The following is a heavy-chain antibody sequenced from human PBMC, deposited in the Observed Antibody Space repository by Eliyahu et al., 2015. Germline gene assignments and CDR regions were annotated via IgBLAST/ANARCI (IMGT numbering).Heavy chain of an antibody. CDR2: IRSKTHGGTT. CDR3: TRGWWEEFAVVPIAQADY. J-gene: IGHJ4*02. Sequence: EVQLVESGGGLVQPGRSLRLSCTTSGFSFADHAMNWVRQAPGKGLEWVGFIRSKTHGGTTEYAASVKGRFTISRDDSKNIAYLQMNSLKTEDTAVYFCTRGWWEEFAVVPIAQADYWGQGTLVTVSS. V-gene: IGHV3-49*04. D-gene: IGHD2-2*01. CDR1: GFSFADHA.